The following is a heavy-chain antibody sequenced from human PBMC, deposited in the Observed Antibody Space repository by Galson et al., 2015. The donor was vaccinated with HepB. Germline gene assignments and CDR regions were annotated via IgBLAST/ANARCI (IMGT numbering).Heavy chain of an antibody. V-gene: IGHV3-73*01. D-gene: IGHD6-19*01. CDR2: IRSKANSYAT. CDR3: TRRGDSGWYGKGDY. J-gene: IGHJ4*02. Sequence: SLRLSCAASGFTFSGSAIHWVRQASGKGLEWIGRIRSKANSYATGYAASVKGRFTISRDDSKNTAYLQMNSLKTEDPAVYYCTRRGDSGWYGKGDYWGQGTLVT. CDR1: GFTFSGSA.